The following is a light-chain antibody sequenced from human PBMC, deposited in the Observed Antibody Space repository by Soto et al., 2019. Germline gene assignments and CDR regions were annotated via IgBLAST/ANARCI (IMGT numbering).Light chain of an antibody. J-gene: IGLJ1*01. CDR3: SPYTSSSPYV. CDR1: SSDVGGYNY. CDR2: EVS. Sequence: QSALTQPASVSGSPGQSITISCTGTSSDVGGYNYVSWYQQHPGKAPKLMIYEVSNRPSGVSNRFSGSKSGNTASLTISGLLAEDEADYYCSPYTSSSPYVFGTGTKLTVL. V-gene: IGLV2-14*01.